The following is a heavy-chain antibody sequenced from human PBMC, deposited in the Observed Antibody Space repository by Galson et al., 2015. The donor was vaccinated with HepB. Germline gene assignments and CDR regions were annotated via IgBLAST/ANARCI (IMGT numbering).Heavy chain of an antibody. CDR3: ARVHVYYDILTGYYDY. CDR2: IYSGGST. V-gene: IGHV3-53*01. CDR1: GFTVSRNY. D-gene: IGHD3-9*01. J-gene: IGHJ4*02. Sequence: SLRLSCAASGFTVSRNYMSWVRQAPGKGLEWVSVIYSGGSTYYADSVKGRFTISRDNSKNTLYLQMSTLRAEDTAVYYCARVHVYYDILTGYYDYWGQGTLVTVSS.